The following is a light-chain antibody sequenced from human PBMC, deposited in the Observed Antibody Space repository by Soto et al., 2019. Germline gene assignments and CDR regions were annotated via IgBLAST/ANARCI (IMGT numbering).Light chain of an antibody. Sequence: QSVLTQPPSASGTPGQTVTISCSGSSSNIGRNYVYWYQQLPGTAPKLLIYRNTHRPSGVPDRFSGSKSGASASLAISGLRSEDEADYYCAAWDSLSAWVFGGGTQLTVL. V-gene: IGLV1-47*01. J-gene: IGLJ3*02. CDR3: AAWDSLSAWV. CDR1: SSNIGRNY. CDR2: RNT.